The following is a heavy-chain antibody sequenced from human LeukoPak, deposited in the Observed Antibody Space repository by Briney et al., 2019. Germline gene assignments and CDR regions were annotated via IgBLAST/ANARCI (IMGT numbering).Heavy chain of an antibody. CDR3: AGDFKNYYDSRGYYY. V-gene: IGHV3-23*01. CDR2: ISGSGGST. Sequence: PGGSLRLSCAASGFTFSSYAMSWVRQAPGKGLEWVSAISGSGGSTYYADSVKGRFTISRDNAKNSLYLQMNSLRAEDTAVYYCAGDFKNYYDSRGYYYWGQGTLVNVSS. D-gene: IGHD3-22*01. J-gene: IGHJ4*02. CDR1: GFTFSSYA.